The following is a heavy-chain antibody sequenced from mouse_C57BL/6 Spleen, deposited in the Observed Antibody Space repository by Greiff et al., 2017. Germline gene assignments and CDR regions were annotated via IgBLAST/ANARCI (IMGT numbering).Heavy chain of an antibody. CDR3: ARHSDYFDY. Sequence: VQLLESGGGLVQPGASLKLSCAASGFTFSDYYMYWVRQTPEKRLEWVAYISNGGGSTYYPDTVKGRFTISRDNAKNTLYLHMSRLKSESTARYCCARHSDYFDYWGQGTTLTVSS. CDR1: GFTFSDYY. J-gene: IGHJ2*01. V-gene: IGHV5-12*01. CDR2: ISNGGGST.